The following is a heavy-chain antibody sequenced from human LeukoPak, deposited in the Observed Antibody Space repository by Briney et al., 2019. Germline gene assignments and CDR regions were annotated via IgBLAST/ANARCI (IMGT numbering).Heavy chain of an antibody. D-gene: IGHD6-13*01. CDR3: ASGYSSSWYRDDAFDI. CDR1: GFTFSSYG. J-gene: IGHJ3*02. CDR2: IWYDGSNK. Sequence: PGGSPRLSCAASGFTFSSYGMHWVRQAPGKGLEWVAVIWYDGSNKYYADSVKGRFTISRDNSKNTLYLQMNSLRAEDTAVYYCASGYSSSWYRDDAFDIWGQGTMVTVSS. V-gene: IGHV3-33*01.